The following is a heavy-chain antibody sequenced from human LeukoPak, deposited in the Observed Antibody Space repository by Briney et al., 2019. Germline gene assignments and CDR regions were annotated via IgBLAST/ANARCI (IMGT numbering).Heavy chain of an antibody. D-gene: IGHD5-24*01. V-gene: IGHV4-61*02. CDR1: GASISSESYY. Sequence: PSQTLSLTCTVSGASISSESYYWTWIRQPAGKGLEWIGRIYNTGSTKYNPSLKSRVTISIDTSKNQFSLKLNSVSAADTAVYYCARVMAVNPDWIDPWGQGTLVTASS. CDR2: IYNTGST. J-gene: IGHJ5*02. CDR3: ARVMAVNPDWIDP.